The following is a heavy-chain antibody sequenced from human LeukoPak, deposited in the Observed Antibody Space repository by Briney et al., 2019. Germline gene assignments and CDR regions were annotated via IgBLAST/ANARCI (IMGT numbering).Heavy chain of an antibody. V-gene: IGHV1-2*02. J-gene: IGHJ4*02. CDR1: GYTFTGSY. CDR3: ARQYSSGWCYDY. D-gene: IGHD6-19*01. CDR2: INPNSGGT. Sequence: ASMKVSCKASGYTFTGSYIHWVRQAPGQGLEWMGWINPNSGGTNYAQKFQGRVTMTRDTSISTAYMELSRLTSDDTAVYYCARQYSSGWCYDYWGQGTLVTVSS.